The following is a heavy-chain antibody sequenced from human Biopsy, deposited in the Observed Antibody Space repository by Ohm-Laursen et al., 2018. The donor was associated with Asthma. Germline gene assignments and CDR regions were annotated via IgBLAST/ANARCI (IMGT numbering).Heavy chain of an antibody. CDR1: GFTFDDYA. J-gene: IGHJ4*02. D-gene: IGHD1-26*01. CDR3: AKGEWELLEANFDY. Sequence: SLRLSCAASGFTFDDYAMHWVRQAPGKGLEWVSGISWNSGSIGYADSVKGRFTISRDNAKNSLYLQMNSLRAEDAALYYCAKGEWELLEANFDYWGQGTLVTVSS. CDR2: ISWNSGSI. V-gene: IGHV3-9*01.